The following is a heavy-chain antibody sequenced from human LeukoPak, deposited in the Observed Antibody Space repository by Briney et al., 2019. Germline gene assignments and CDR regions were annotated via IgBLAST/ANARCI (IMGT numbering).Heavy chain of an antibody. D-gene: IGHD3-16*01. CDR3: AKDEATSGGGLAS. CDR1: GFSVSGTH. V-gene: IGHV3-53*01. CDR2: MYTGGTT. J-gene: IGHJ4*02. Sequence: PGGSLRLSCAASGFSVSGTHMSWVRQAPGKGLEWVSAMYTGGTTYYADSVQGRFTIYRDNSKNTLYLQMNSLRAEDTAVYYCAKDEATSGGGLASWGQGTLVSVYS.